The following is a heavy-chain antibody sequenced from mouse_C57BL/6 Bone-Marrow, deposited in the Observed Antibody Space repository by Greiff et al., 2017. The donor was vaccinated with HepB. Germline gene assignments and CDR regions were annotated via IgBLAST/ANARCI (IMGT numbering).Heavy chain of an antibody. Sequence: EVQLVESGGGLVQPGGSLSLSCAASGFTFTDYYMSWVRQPPGKALEWLGFIRNKANGYTTEYSASVKGRFTISRDNSQSILYLQMNALRAEDSATYYCASPYSNYAWAWFAYWGQGTLVTVSA. CDR1: GFTFTDYY. J-gene: IGHJ3*01. D-gene: IGHD2-5*01. V-gene: IGHV7-3*01. CDR3: ASPYSNYAWAWFAY. CDR2: IRNKANGYTT.